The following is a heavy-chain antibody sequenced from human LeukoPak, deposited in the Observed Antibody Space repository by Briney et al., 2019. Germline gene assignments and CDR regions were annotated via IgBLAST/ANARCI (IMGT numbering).Heavy chain of an antibody. CDR1: GGSISSGSYY. CDR3: ASRTPHDILTGYYWVDYYMDV. CDR2: IYTSGST. J-gene: IGHJ6*03. D-gene: IGHD3-9*01. Sequence: SQTLSLTCSVSGGSISSGSYYWSWIRQPAGKGLEWIGRIYTSGSTNYNPSLKSRVTISVDTSKNQFSLKLSSVTAADTAVYYCASRTPHDILTGYYWVDYYMDVWGKGTTVTVSS. V-gene: IGHV4-61*02.